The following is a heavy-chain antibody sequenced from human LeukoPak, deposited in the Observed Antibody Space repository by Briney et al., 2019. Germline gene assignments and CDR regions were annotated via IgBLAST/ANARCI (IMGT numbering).Heavy chain of an antibody. CDR3: ARPPLIRFGETYFDY. D-gene: IGHD3-10*01. CDR2: INHSGNT. J-gene: IGHJ4*02. CDR1: GGSVSRSPYY. Sequence: PSETLSLTCTVSGGSVSRSPYYWGWIRQPPGKGLEWIGDINHSGNTNYNPSLQSRVTISVDRSKNQFSLELNSVTAADTAVYYCARPPLIRFGETYFDYWGQGSLVTVSS. V-gene: IGHV4-39*07.